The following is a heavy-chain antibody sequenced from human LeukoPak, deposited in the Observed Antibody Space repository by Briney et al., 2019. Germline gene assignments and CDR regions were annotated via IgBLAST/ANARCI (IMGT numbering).Heavy chain of an antibody. D-gene: IGHD6-13*01. CDR3: ASGNDLRAAAGSLFDY. CDR1: GFTFRSYE. Sequence: PGGSLRLSCAASGFTFRSYEMNWVRQAPGKGLEGVSYISSGGSTIYYADSVKGRFTISRDNAKNSLYLQMNSLRAEDTAVYYCASGNDLRAAAGSLFDYWGQGTLVTVSS. J-gene: IGHJ4*02. CDR2: ISSGGSTI. V-gene: IGHV3-48*03.